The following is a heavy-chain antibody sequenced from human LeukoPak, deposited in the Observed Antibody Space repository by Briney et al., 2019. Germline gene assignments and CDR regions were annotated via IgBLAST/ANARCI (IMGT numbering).Heavy chain of an antibody. CDR1: GFTFSSYW. CDR2: IKQDGSEK. CDR3: ARDWHCSSTSCYDGRFDY. V-gene: IGHV3-7*01. D-gene: IGHD2-2*01. Sequence: PGGSLRLSCAASGFTFSSYWMHWVRQAPGKGLEWVANIKQDGSEKYYADSVKGRFTISRDNAKNSLYLQMNSLRAEDTAVYYCARDWHCSSTSCYDGRFDYWGQGTLVTVSS. J-gene: IGHJ4*02.